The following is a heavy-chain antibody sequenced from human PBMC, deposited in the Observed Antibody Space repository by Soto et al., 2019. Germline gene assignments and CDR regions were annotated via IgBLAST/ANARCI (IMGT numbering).Heavy chain of an antibody. CDR3: ARVEGYCTNGVCDWFDP. J-gene: IGHJ5*02. CDR1: GGTFSSYT. CDR2: IIPTLGIA. Sequence: QVQLVQSGAEVKKPGSSVKVSCKASGGTFSSYTISWVRQAPGQGLGWMGRIIPTLGIANYAQKFQGRVTITADKSTSTAYMELSSLRSEDTAVYYCARVEGYCTNGVCDWFDPWGQGTLVTVSS. V-gene: IGHV1-69*02. D-gene: IGHD2-8*01.